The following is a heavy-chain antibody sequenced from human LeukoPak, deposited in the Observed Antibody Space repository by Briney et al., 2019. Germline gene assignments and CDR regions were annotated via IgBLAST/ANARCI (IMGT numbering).Heavy chain of an antibody. CDR1: GGSFSGYY. J-gene: IGHJ4*02. CDR3: ARGALSGAAAGFFDY. CDR2: ISHSGST. V-gene: IGHV4-34*01. Sequence: PSETLSLTCAVYGGSFSGYYWSWTRQPPGKGLEWIGEISHSGSTNYNPSLKSRVTISVDTSKNQFSLKLSSVTAADTAVYYCARGALSGAAAGFFDYWGQGTLVTVSS. D-gene: IGHD6-13*01.